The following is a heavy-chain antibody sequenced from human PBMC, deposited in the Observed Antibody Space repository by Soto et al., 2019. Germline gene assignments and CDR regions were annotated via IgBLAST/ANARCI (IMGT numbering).Heavy chain of an antibody. D-gene: IGHD5-18*01. J-gene: IGHJ6*02. Sequence: EVQLLESGGGLVQPGGSLRLSCAASGFTFSSYAMSWVRQAPGKGLEWVSAISGSGGSTYYADSVKGRFTISRDNSKKTLYLQMNSLRDEDTAVYYCAKESWSGGYSYGQYDYGMDVWGQGTTVTVSS. CDR1: GFTFSSYA. V-gene: IGHV3-23*01. CDR3: AKESWSGGYSYGQYDYGMDV. CDR2: ISGSGGST.